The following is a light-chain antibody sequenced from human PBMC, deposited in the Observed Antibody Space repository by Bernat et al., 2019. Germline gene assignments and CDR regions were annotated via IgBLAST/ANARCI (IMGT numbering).Light chain of an antibody. Sequence: EIVLTQSPGTLSLSLGERATLSCRASQSVTSSYLAWYQQKPGQAPRFLIFGASSRAAGIPDRFSGSGSGTDFTLTISRLESEDFAVYYCQHYGSSPLTFGGGTKVEIK. V-gene: IGKV3-20*01. CDR3: QHYGSSPLT. CDR1: QSVTSSY. CDR2: GAS. J-gene: IGKJ4*01.